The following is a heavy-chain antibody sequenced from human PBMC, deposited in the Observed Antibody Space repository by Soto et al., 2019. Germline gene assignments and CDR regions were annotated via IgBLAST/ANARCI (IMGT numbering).Heavy chain of an antibody. V-gene: IGHV3-23*01. D-gene: IGHD4-17*01. J-gene: IGHJ4*02. CDR1: RFTFSSYA. CDR2: ISGSGDST. Sequence: QTGGSLRLSCAASRFTFSSYAMSWVRQAPGKGLEWVSGISGSGDSTYYADSVKGRFTLSRDNSKNTPYLQMNSLRADDTAVYYCAKLIGILTGTSDYWGQGTLVTVSS. CDR3: AKLIGILTGTSDY.